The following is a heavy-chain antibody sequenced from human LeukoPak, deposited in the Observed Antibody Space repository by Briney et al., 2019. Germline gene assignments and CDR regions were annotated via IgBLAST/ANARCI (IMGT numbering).Heavy chain of an antibody. V-gene: IGHV3-30*02. CDR3: AGPSSSGVGY. CDR2: IRFDGTNK. D-gene: IGHD3-10*01. Sequence: GTSLRLSCAASGFTFSNYGMHWVRQAPGKGLEWVAFIRFDGTNKYYADSVKGRLTISRDNSKNTLYLQMNSLRAEDTAVYYCAGPSSSGVGYWGQGTLVTVSS. J-gene: IGHJ4*02. CDR1: GFTFSNYG.